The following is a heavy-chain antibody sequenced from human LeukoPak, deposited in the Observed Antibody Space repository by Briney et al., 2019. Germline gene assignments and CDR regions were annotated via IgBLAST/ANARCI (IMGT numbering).Heavy chain of an antibody. V-gene: IGHV1-69*13. J-gene: IGHJ5*02. CDR3: TSGTGSYRRNWFDP. D-gene: IGHD3-16*02. Sequence: VASVKVSCKASGGTFSSYAISWVRQAPGQGLEWMGGIIPIFGTANYAQKFQGRVTISADESTSTAYMELSSLRSEETAVYYCTSGTGSYRRNWFDPWGQGTLVTVSS. CDR2: IIPIFGTA. CDR1: GGTFSSYA.